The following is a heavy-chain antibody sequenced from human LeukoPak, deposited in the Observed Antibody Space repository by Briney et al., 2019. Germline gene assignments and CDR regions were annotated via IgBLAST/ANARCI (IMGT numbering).Heavy chain of an antibody. Sequence: SETLSLTCTVSGGSISSDYWSWIRQLPGKGLEWIGYIYYRGSTNYNPSLKSRVTISVDTSKNQFSLKLSSVTAADTAVYYCARLSGYSSGHYYSDYWGQGTLVTVSS. J-gene: IGHJ4*02. CDR3: ARLSGYSSGHYYSDY. CDR2: IYYRGST. V-gene: IGHV4-59*01. CDR1: GGSISSDY. D-gene: IGHD3-22*01.